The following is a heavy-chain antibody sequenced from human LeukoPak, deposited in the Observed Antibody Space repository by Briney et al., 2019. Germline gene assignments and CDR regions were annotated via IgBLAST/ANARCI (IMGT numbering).Heavy chain of an antibody. CDR3: AKDNVVPAANSKHFDY. Sequence: GGSLSLSCAASGFTFSSYRMHWVRQAPGKGLEWVSYISSSSSTIYYADSVKGRFTISRDNSKNTLYLQMNSLRAEDTAVYDCAKDNVVPAANSKHFDYWGQGTLVTVS. D-gene: IGHD2-2*01. J-gene: IGHJ4*02. V-gene: IGHV3-48*01. CDR2: ISSSSSTI. CDR1: GFTFSSYR.